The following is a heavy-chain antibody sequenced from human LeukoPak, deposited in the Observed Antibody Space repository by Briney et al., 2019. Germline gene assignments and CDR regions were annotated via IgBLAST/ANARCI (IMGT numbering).Heavy chain of an antibody. V-gene: IGHV1-46*01. CDR2: INPSGGST. CDR3: ARDLALYYDSSGYYPFDY. Sequence: ASVKVSCKASGYTFTSYYMHWVRQAPGQGLEWMGIINPSGGSTSYAQKFQGRVTMTRDMSTSTVYMELSSLRSEDTAVYYCARDLALYYDSSGYYPFDYWGQGTLVTVSS. CDR1: GYTFTSYY. J-gene: IGHJ4*02. D-gene: IGHD3-22*01.